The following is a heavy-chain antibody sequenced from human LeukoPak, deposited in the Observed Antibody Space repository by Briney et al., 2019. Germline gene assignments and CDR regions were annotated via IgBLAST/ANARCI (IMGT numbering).Heavy chain of an antibody. CDR1: GFTFSSYS. CDR2: ISSSSSYI. CDR3: ARDVCSSTSCEGRLGY. J-gene: IGHJ4*02. Sequence: PGGSLRLSCAASGFTFSSYSMNWVRQAPGKGLEWISSISSSSSYIYYADSVKGRFTISRDNAKNSLYLQMNSLRAEDTAVYYCARDVCSSTSCEGRLGYWGQGTLVTVSS. D-gene: IGHD2-2*01. V-gene: IGHV3-21*01.